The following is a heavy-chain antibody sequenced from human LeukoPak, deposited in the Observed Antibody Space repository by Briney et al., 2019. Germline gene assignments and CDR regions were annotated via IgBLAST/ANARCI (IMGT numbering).Heavy chain of an antibody. J-gene: IGHJ6*03. CDR3: ARPEYGDYPAFYMDV. Sequence: GGSLRLSCAASGFTFSSYSMNWVRQAPGKGLEWVSSIGSGRSYIYYADSVKGRFTISRDNAENSLYLQMNSLRAEDTAVYYCARPEYGDYPAFYMDVWGKGTTVTVSS. CDR2: IGSGRSYI. V-gene: IGHV3-21*01. CDR1: GFTFSSYS. D-gene: IGHD4-17*01.